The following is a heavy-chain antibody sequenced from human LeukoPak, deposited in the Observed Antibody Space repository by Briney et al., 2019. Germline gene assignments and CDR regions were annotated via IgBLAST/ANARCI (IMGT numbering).Heavy chain of an antibody. CDR1: GFPFSSYW. V-gene: IGHV3-15*01. D-gene: IGHD2/OR15-2a*01. Sequence: GGSLRLSCVASGFPFSSYWMTWVRQAPGKGLEWVGRIKSKADNETIDHAAPVKGRFSISRDDSKNTLYLQMNSLKAEDTAVYYCSTDGTARPRTTFAMDVWGQGTTVTVS. J-gene: IGHJ6*02. CDR2: IKSKADNETI. CDR3: STDGTARPRTTFAMDV.